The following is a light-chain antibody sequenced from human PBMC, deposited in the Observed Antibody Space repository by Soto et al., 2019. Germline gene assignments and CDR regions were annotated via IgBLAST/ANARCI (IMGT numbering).Light chain of an antibody. J-gene: IGKJ1*01. CDR3: QQSDRTPPT. Sequence: EIQMTQSPSSLSASVGDRVTITCRASQSIASYLNWYQQKPGKAPKLLIYDASSLQSGVPSKFSGSYSGTDFTLTISSLQPEDFATYYCQQSDRTPPTFGQGTKVDNK. CDR1: QSIASY. CDR2: DAS. V-gene: IGKV1-39*01.